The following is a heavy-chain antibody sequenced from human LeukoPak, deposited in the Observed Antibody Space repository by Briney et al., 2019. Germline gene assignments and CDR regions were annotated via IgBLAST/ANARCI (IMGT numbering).Heavy chain of an antibody. CDR2: ISYDGSNK. CDR1: GFTFSSYA. V-gene: IGHV3-30-3*01. CDR3: ARDRAKSYTAMAA. Sequence: GGSLRLSCAASGFTFSSYAMHWVRQAPGKGLEWVAVISYDGSNKYYADSVKGRFTISRDNSKNTLYLQMNSLRAEDTAVYYCARDRAKSYTAMAAWGQGTLVTVSS. J-gene: IGHJ4*02. D-gene: IGHD5-18*01.